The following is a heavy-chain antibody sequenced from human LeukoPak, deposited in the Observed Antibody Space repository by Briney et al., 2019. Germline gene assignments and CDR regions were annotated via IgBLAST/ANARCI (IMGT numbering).Heavy chain of an antibody. J-gene: IGHJ5*02. CDR2: INHSGST. V-gene: IGHV4-34*01. Sequence: SETLSLTCAVCGGSFSGYYWSWIRQPPGKGLEWIGEINHSGSTNYNPSLKSRVTISVDTSKNQFSLKLSSVTAADTAVYYCARGPISRRRYSGYVIDPWGQGTLVTVSS. CDR1: GGSFSGYY. D-gene: IGHD5-12*01. CDR3: ARGPISRRRYSGYVIDP.